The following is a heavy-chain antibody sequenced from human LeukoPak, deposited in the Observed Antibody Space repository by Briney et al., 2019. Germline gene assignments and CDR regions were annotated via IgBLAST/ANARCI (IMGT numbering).Heavy chain of an antibody. J-gene: IGHJ4*02. V-gene: IGHV4-61*02. D-gene: IGHD1-7*01. CDR2: IYTSGST. Sequence: PSQTLSLTCTVSGGSISSGSYYWSWIRQPAGKGLEWIGRIYTSGSTNYNPSLKSRVTISVDTSKNQFSLKLSSVTAADTAVYYCARIYGREPAETRGSYYFDYWGQGTLVTVSS. CDR3: ARIYGREPAETRGSYYFDY. CDR1: GGSISSGSYY.